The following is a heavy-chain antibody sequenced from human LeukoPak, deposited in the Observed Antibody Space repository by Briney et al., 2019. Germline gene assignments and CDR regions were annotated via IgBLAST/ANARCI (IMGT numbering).Heavy chain of an antibody. Sequence: SETLSLTCTVSGGSIRGYYWSWIRQPPGKGLEWIAHMYYSGSSKYNPYLKSRATISRDTSKNQFSLKLTSVTVADTAVYFCAREGVAAAGAFDNWGQGTLVTVSS. CDR3: AREGVAAAGAFDN. V-gene: IGHV4-59*01. CDR1: GGSIRGYY. D-gene: IGHD6-13*01. CDR2: MYYSGSS. J-gene: IGHJ4*02.